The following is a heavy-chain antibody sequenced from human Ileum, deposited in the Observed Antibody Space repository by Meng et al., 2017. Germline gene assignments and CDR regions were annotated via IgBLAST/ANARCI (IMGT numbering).Heavy chain of an antibody. J-gene: IGHJ4*02. CDR3: ARIDDYGDYVDY. Sequence: QVSGPRMLMPSATPALTCAVSGGSIGSSTWWRWVRQPPGKGLEWIGEIYHSGSTNYNPSLKSRVTISVDKSKNQFSLKLSSVTAADTAVYYCARIDDYGDYVDYWGQGTLVTVSS. V-gene: IGHV4-4*02. CDR2: IYHSGST. D-gene: IGHD4-17*01. CDR1: GGSIGSSTW.